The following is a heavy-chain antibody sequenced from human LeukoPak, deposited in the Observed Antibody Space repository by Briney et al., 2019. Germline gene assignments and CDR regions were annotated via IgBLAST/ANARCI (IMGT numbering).Heavy chain of an antibody. CDR2: IDTRAAYI. D-gene: IGHD3-10*01. CDR1: GFTFSSYS. Sequence: GGSLRLSCAASGFTFSSYSMNWVRQAPGKGGEGVSFIDTRAAYIYYGDSMRGLFTISRDNAKNSLYVKMNGLRAEDTAVYYCARGRSITLLRGVAMSDGFDIWGQATMVTVSS. V-gene: IGHV3-21*01. J-gene: IGHJ3*02. CDR3: ARGRSITLLRGVAMSDGFDI.